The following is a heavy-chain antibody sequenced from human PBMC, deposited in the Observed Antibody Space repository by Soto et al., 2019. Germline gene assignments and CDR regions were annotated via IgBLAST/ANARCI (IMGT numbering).Heavy chain of an antibody. CDR3: ARASATIAAAAIFDY. J-gene: IGHJ4*02. D-gene: IGHD6-13*01. CDR2: IYQSGST. Sequence: QVQLQESGPGLVKPSGTLSLPCAVSGGAISSSKWWSWVRQPPGKGLEWIGEIYQSGSTNYNPSLESRVRMSVDKSRNQFSLKLTSVSAADTAVYYCARASATIAAAAIFDYWGQGTLVTVSS. CDR1: GGAISSSKW. V-gene: IGHV4-4*02.